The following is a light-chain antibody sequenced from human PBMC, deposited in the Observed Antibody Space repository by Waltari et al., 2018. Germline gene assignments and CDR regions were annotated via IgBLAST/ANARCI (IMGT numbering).Light chain of an antibody. V-gene: IGKV2D-29*01. CDR3: MQSLRIPWT. Sequence: DVLLTQSPLSLAVTPGESASISCRSSQSLLHTDGKTYLYWFRQRPGQPPGLLIYRVSHRFSGAPDRFSGSGSDTDFTLKISRVEAEDVGVYYCMQSLRIPWTFGQGTKVEIK. J-gene: IGKJ1*01. CDR2: RVS. CDR1: QSLLHTDGKTY.